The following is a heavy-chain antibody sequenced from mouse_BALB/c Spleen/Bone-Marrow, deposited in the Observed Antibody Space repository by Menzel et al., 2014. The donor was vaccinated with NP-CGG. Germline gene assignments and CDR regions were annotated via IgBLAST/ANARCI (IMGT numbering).Heavy chain of an antibody. Sequence: QVQLKESGAELARPGASVKMSCQASGYTFTRYTMHWEKQRPGQGLEWIGYINPSSAYTNYNQKFKDKATSTADRSSSTAYMQLSSLTSEDSAVYYCTIRYYAMDYWGQGTSVTVSS. CDR1: GYTFTRYT. CDR3: TIRYYAMDY. J-gene: IGHJ4*01. D-gene: IGHD1-1*01. V-gene: IGHV1-4*01. CDR2: INPSSAYT.